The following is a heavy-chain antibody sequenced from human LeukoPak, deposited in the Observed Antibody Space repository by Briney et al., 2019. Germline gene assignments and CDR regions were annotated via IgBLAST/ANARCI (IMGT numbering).Heavy chain of an antibody. CDR1: GYTFTSYY. J-gene: IGHJ3*01. Sequence: EASVKVSCKASGYTFTSYYMHWVRQAPGQGLEWMGIINPSGGSTSYAQKFQGRVTMTRDTSTSTVYMELSSLRSEDTAVYYCARDQGQWLVLLSAFDVWGLGTVLTVSS. CDR3: ARDQGQWLVLLSAFDV. D-gene: IGHD6-19*01. V-gene: IGHV1-46*01. CDR2: INPSGGST.